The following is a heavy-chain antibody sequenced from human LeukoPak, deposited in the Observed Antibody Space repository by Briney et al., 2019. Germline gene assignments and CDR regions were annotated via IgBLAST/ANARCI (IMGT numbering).Heavy chain of an antibody. J-gene: IGHJ4*02. Sequence: PSETLSLTCTVSGGSISSSSYYWGWIRQPPGKGLEWIGSIYYSGSTYYNPSLKSRVTISVDTSKNQFSLKLSSVTAADTAVYYCARGGSRSYTSSTLDYWGQGTLVTVSS. CDR2: IYYSGST. V-gene: IGHV4-39*01. CDR3: ARGGSRSYTSSTLDY. D-gene: IGHD6-6*01. CDR1: GGSISSSSYY.